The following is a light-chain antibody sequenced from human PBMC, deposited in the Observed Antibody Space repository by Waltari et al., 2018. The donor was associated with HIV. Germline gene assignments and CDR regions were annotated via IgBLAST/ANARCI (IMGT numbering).Light chain of an antibody. Sequence: QFALTQPASVSGSPGQSITISCSGTSGDVGGYNYVSWYQQLPGKGPKPTIYEVTNRPSGISDRFSASKSANTASLTISGLQAEDEADYYCGSYTTSSTWVFGGGTKLTVL. CDR3: GSYTTSSTWV. CDR2: EVT. V-gene: IGLV2-14*01. CDR1: SGDVGGYNY. J-gene: IGLJ3*02.